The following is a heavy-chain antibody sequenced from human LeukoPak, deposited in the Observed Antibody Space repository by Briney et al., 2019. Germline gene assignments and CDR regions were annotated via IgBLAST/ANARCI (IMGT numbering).Heavy chain of an antibody. CDR3: ARDQNRAGTFDY. V-gene: IGHV4-59*12. CDR1: GGSISSYY. CDR2: IYYSGST. D-gene: IGHD6-19*01. J-gene: IGHJ4*02. Sequence: PSETLSLTCTVSGGSISSYYWSWIRQPPGKGLEWIGYIYYSGSTNYNPSLKSRVTISVDTSKNQFSLKLSSVTAADTAVYYCARDQNRAGTFDYWGQGTLVTVSS.